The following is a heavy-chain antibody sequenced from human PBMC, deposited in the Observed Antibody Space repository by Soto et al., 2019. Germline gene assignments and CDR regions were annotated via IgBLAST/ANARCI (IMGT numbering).Heavy chain of an antibody. Sequence: GGSLRLSCAASGFTFSSYWMHWVRQAPGKGLVWVSRINSDGSSTVYADSVKGRFTISRDNAKNTLYLQMNSLRAEDTAVYYCARVYCSGGSCYSVVYWGQGTLVTVSS. CDR2: INSDGSST. CDR1: GFTFSSYW. CDR3: ARVYCSGGSCYSVVY. D-gene: IGHD2-15*01. V-gene: IGHV3-74*01. J-gene: IGHJ4*02.